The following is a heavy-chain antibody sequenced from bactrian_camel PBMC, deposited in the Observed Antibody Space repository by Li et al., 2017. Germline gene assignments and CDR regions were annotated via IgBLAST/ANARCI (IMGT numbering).Heavy chain of an antibody. CDR3: AADQRYLLCLDLSLKYNY. D-gene: IGHD3*01. CDR1: GYTYSSNC. J-gene: IGHJ4*01. V-gene: IGHV3S53*01. Sequence: HVQLVESGGGSVQAGGSLRLSCAASGYTYSSNCMGWFRQAPGKEREGVAAIHSSGSTSYADSVKGRFTISKGNAENTLWLQMNNLKPEDTAMYYCAADQRYLLCLDLSLKYNYWGQGTQVTV. CDR2: IHSSGST.